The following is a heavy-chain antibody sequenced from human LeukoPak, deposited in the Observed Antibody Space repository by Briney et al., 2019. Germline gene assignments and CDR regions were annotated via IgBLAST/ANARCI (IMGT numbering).Heavy chain of an antibody. CDR3: ARDRGYGPEGWFDP. CDR2: IIPIFGTA. Sequence: SVKVSCKASGGTFSSYAISWVRQAPGQGLEWMGGIIPIFGTANYAQKFQGRVTITADESTSTAYMELRSLRSDDTAVYYCARDRGYGPEGWFDPWGQGTLVTVSS. J-gene: IGHJ5*02. V-gene: IGHV1-69*13. D-gene: IGHD5-18*01. CDR1: GGTFSSYA.